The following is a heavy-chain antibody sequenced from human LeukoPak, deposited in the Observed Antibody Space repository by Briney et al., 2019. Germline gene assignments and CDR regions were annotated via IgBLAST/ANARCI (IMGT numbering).Heavy chain of an antibody. V-gene: IGHV4-39*07. D-gene: IGHD4-11*01. CDR1: GGSISSRNYY. Sequence: SETLSLTCTVSGGSISSRNYYWGWIRQPPGKGLEWIGSIYYSGSTYYNPSLKSRVTISVDTSKNQFSLKLSSVTAADTAVYYCARESSIRTTVTTGDASDIWGQGTMVTVSS. CDR3: ARESSIRTTVTTGDASDI. J-gene: IGHJ3*02. CDR2: IYYSGST.